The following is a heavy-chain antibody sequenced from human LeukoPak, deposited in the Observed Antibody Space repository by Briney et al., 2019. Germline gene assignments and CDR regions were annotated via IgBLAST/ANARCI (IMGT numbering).Heavy chain of an antibody. Sequence: ASVKVSCKASGYTFTSYGISWVRQAPGQGLEWMGWISAYNGNTNYAQKLQGRVTMTTDTSTSTAYMELRSLRSDDTAVYYCAKDVWGGYRYASPGNAFDIWGQGTMVTVSS. D-gene: IGHD3-16*02. CDR2: ISAYNGNT. V-gene: IGHV1-18*01. CDR3: AKDVWGGYRYASPGNAFDI. CDR1: GYTFTSYG. J-gene: IGHJ3*02.